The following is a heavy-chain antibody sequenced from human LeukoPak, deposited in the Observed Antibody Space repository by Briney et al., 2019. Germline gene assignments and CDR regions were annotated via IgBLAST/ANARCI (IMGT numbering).Heavy chain of an antibody. CDR2: IYTSGST. J-gene: IGHJ6*02. V-gene: IGHV4-61*02. Sequence: PSQTLSLTCTVSGGPISSGSYYWSWIRQPAGTGLEWIGRIYTSGSTNYNPSLKSRVTISVDTSKNQFSLKLSSVTAADTAVYYCARAYLSRETYYHYYYGMDVWGQGTTVTVSS. CDR1: GGPISSGSYY. D-gene: IGHD2/OR15-2a*01. CDR3: ARAYLSRETYYHYYYGMDV.